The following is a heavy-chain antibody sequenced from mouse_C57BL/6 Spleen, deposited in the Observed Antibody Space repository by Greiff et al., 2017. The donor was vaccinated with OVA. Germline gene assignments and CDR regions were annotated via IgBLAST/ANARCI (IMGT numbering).Heavy chain of an antibody. CDR2: INPNNGGT. D-gene: IGHD2-5*01. CDR3: ARDYSNSYAMDY. J-gene: IGHJ4*01. CDR1: GYTFTDYY. V-gene: IGHV1-26*01. Sequence: VQLQQSGPELVKPGASVKISCKASGYTFTDYYMNWVKQSHGKSLEWIGDINPNNGGTSYNQKFKGKATLTVDKSSSTAYMELRSLTSEDSAVYYGARDYSNSYAMDYWGQGTSVTVSS.